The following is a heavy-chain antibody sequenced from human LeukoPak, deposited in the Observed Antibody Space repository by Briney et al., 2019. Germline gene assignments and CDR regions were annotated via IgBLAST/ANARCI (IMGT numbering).Heavy chain of an antibody. CDR2: IIPIFGTA. CDR3: AGDKGDFWSGYYTPPDY. J-gene: IGHJ4*02. Sequence: GSSVKVSCKASGGTFSSYAISWVRQAPGQGLEWMGRIIPIFGTANYAQKFQGRVTITTDESTSTAYMELSSLRSEDTAVYYCAGDKGDFWSGYYTPPDYWGQGTLVTVSS. D-gene: IGHD3-3*01. CDR1: GGTFSSYA. V-gene: IGHV1-69*05.